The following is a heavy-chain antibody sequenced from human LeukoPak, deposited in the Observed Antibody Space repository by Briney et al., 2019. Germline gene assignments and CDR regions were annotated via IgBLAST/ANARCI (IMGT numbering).Heavy chain of an antibody. CDR2: IYYSGST. Sequence: SETLSLTCTGSGGSISRSSYYWGWIRQPPGKGLEWIGSIYYSGSTYYNPSLKSRVTISVDTSKNQFSLMLSSVTAADTAVYYCASHTWGYYWYFDLWRRGTLVTASS. CDR3: ASHTWGYYWYFDL. D-gene: IGHD3-16*01. V-gene: IGHV4-39*01. CDR1: GGSISRSSYY. J-gene: IGHJ2*01.